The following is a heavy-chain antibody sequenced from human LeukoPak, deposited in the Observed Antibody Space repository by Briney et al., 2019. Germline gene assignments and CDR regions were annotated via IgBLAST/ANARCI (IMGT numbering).Heavy chain of an antibody. CDR1: GFTFSDYY. V-gene: IGHV3-30*18. CDR2: ISYDGSNK. CDR3: AKDLRTVTTDWFDP. D-gene: IGHD4-11*01. Sequence: GGSLRLSCAASGFTFSDYYMSWIRQAPGKGLEWVAVISYDGSNKYYADSVKGRFTISRDNSKNTLYLQMNSLRAEDTAVYYCAKDLRTVTTDWFDPWGQGTLVTVSS. J-gene: IGHJ5*02.